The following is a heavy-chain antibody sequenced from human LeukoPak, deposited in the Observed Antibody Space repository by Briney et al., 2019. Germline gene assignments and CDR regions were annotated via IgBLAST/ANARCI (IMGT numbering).Heavy chain of an antibody. D-gene: IGHD5-12*01. CDR1: GGTFSSYA. Sequence: RASVTVSCKASGGTFSSYAISWVRQAPGQGLEWMGGIIPIFGTANYAQKFQGRVTITADESTSTAYMELSSLRSEDTAVYYCAIYSGYEYYFDYWGQGTLVTVSS. V-gene: IGHV1-69*13. CDR2: IIPIFGTA. CDR3: AIYSGYEYYFDY. J-gene: IGHJ4*02.